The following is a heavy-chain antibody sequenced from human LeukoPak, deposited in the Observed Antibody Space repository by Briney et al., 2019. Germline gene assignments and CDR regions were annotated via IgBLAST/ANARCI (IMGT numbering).Heavy chain of an antibody. CDR1: GFAFDDFA. D-gene: IGHD6-25*01. CDR3: SRSGLVDFDY. V-gene: IGHV3-49*04. J-gene: IGHJ4*02. Sequence: PGQSLRLSCTTSGFAFDDFAMSWVRQPAGKGLEWVGFIRRSAYGGAAEYAASVKGRFIISRDDSKGIDYLQMNSLKTEDTAVYYCSRSGLVDFDYWGQGSRVIVSP. CDR2: IRRSAYGGAA.